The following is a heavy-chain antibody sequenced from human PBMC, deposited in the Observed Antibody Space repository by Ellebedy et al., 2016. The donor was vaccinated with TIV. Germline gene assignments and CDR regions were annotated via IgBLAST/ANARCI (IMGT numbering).Heavy chain of an antibody. D-gene: IGHD1-1*01. CDR1: GLTFSSHA. V-gene: IGHV3-23*01. J-gene: IGHJ6*02. CDR2: ITESGSNT. CDR3: ARAREPGPFAYYYYGMDV. Sequence: PGGSLRLSCAASGLTFSSHAMSWVRQAPGKGLEWVSSITESGSNTYYADSVKGRFTISRDNSKYTLFLQMNSLRGDETAVYYCARAREPGPFAYYYYGMDVWGQGTTVTVSS.